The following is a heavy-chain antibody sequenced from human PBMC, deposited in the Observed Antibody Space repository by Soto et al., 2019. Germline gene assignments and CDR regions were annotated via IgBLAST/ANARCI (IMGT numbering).Heavy chain of an antibody. CDR2: ISSGSDYI. Sequence: GGSLILSCAASGFLFSIYSMKWVRQAPGKGLEWVSSISSGSDYIFYADSVKGRFTISKDNTKNSVYLQMNNLRVEDTGIYYCGRVAVGNTYLFDYWGQGTLVTVSS. D-gene: IGHD1-26*01. J-gene: IGHJ4*02. V-gene: IGHV3-21*06. CDR3: GRVAVGNTYLFDY. CDR1: GFLFSIYS.